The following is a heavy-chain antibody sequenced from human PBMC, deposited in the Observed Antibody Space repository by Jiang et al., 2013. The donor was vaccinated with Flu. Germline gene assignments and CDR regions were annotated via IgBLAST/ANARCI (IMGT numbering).Heavy chain of an antibody. Sequence: EWIGEIYHSGSTNYNPSLKSRVTISVDKSKNQFSLKLSSVTAADTAVYYCARDTIFGVVSYYYYYGMDVWGKGTTVTVSS. CDR3: ARDTIFGVVSYYYYYGMDV. J-gene: IGHJ6*04. CDR2: IYHSGST. D-gene: IGHD3-3*01. V-gene: IGHV4-4*02.